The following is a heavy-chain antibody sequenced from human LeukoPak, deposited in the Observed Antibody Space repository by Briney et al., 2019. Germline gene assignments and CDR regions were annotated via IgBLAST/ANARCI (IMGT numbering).Heavy chain of an antibody. D-gene: IGHD3-10*01. CDR2: IYHSGST. CDR1: GGSTSSGGYS. J-gene: IGHJ4*02. CDR3: ARYITMVRGSITPSGFDY. V-gene: IGHV4-30-2*01. Sequence: PSQTLSLTCAVSGGSTSSGGYSWSWILQPPGKGLEWIAYIYHSGSTYYNQSRKSRVTISVDRSKNQFSLKLSSVTAADTAVYYCARYITMVRGSITPSGFDYWGQGTLVTVSS.